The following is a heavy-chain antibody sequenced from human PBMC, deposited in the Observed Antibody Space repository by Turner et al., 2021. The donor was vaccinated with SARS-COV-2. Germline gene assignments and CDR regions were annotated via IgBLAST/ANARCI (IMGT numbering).Heavy chain of an antibody. D-gene: IGHD3-22*01. V-gene: IGHV1-69*04. CDR3: ARVAFYYDSSGYYLDY. Sequence: VQLVQSGAAVKKPGSSVQVSCNASGVTFSSYAISWVRQAPGQGLEWMGRIIPILGIANYAQKVQGRVTITADKSKSTDYMELSRLRSEETAVYYGARVAFYYDSSGYYLDYWGQGTLVTVSS. J-gene: IGHJ4*02. CDR2: IIPILGIA. CDR1: GVTFSSYA.